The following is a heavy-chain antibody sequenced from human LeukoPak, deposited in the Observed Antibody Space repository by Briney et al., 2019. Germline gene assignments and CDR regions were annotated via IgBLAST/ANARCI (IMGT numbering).Heavy chain of an antibody. CDR3: ARTPYYYYYYMDV. V-gene: IGHV3-7*03. CDR2: IKQDGSEK. J-gene: IGHJ6*03. CDR1: GFTFSSYW. Sequence: PGGSLRLSCAASGFTFSSYWMSWVRQAPGKGLEWVANIKQDGSEKYYVDSVKGRFTISRDNAKNSLYLQMNSLRAEDTAVYYCARTPYYYYYYMDVWGKGTTVTVSS.